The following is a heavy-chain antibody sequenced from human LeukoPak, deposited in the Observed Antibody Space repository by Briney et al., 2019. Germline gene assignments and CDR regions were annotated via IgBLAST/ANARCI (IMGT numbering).Heavy chain of an antibody. CDR1: GFTFSSYS. V-gene: IGHV3-21*01. D-gene: IGHD6-13*01. J-gene: IGHJ4*02. CDR3: AREFEAYSSSWTGDY. Sequence: GGSLRLSCAASGFTFSSYSMNWVRQAPGKGLEWVSSISSSSSYIYYADSVKGRFTISRDNAKNSLYLQMNSLRAEDTAVYYCAREFEAYSSSWTGDYWGQGTLVTVSS. CDR2: ISSSSSYI.